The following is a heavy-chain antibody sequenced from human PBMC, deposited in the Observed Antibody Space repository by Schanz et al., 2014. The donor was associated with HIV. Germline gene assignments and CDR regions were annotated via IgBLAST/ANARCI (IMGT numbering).Heavy chain of an antibody. V-gene: IGHV3-7*01. J-gene: IGHJ6*02. CDR1: GFTFDDYA. CDR3: AKVARWDYYNMDV. Sequence: EVQLVESGGGLVQPGRSLRLSCAVSGFTFDDYAMHWVRQAPGKGLEWLANIKEDGSVKGEVDSVKGRFTISRDNAKNSLYLQMNSLRAEDTAVYHCAKVARWDYYNMDVWGQGTTVTVSS. CDR2: IKEDGSVK.